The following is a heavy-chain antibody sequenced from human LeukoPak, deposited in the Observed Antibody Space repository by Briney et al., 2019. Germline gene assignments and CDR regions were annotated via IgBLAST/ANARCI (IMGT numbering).Heavy chain of an antibody. Sequence: LTGGSLRLSCAASGFTVNSNYLSWVRQAPGKGLEWVSTLYNTGNTYYANSVKGRFSISRDNSKNTLFLQMNSLRAEDTAVYYCARLTADGRLYFVDWGPGTLVTVSS. D-gene: IGHD6-13*01. CDR2: LYNTGNT. V-gene: IGHV3-53*01. J-gene: IGHJ4*02. CDR3: ARLTADGRLYFVD. CDR1: GFTVNSNY.